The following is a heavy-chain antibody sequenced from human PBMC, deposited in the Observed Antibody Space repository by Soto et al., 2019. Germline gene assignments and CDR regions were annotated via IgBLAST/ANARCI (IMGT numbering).Heavy chain of an antibody. CDR3: ARSGRPKVTPFGHWFDP. V-gene: IGHV3-48*03. CDR2: ISSSGSTI. CDR1: GFTFSSYE. J-gene: IGHJ5*02. D-gene: IGHD4-17*01. Sequence: GGSLRLSCAASGFTFSSYEMNWVRQAPGKGLEWVSYISSSGSTIYYADAVKGRFTISSDNAKNSLYLQMNSLTAEDTAVYYCARSGRPKVTPFGHWFDPWAQGTMVTVSS.